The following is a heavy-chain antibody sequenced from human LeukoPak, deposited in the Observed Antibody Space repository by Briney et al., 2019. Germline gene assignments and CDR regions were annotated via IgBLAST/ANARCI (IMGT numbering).Heavy chain of an antibody. CDR3: ARVGASDAFDI. Sequence: GGSLRLSCAASGFTFSSYSMNWVRQAPGKGLEWVSSISSSSSYIYYADSVKGRFTISRDNAKNSLYLQMNSLRAEDTAVYYCARVGASDAFDIWGQRTMVTVSS. CDR1: GFTFSSYS. D-gene: IGHD4/OR15-4a*01. J-gene: IGHJ3*02. CDR2: ISSSSSYI. V-gene: IGHV3-21*01.